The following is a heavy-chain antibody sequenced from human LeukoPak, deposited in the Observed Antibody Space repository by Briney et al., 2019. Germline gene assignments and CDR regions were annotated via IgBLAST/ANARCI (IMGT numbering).Heavy chain of an antibody. J-gene: IGHJ4*02. CDR2: ISSTSISI. Sequence: GGSLRLSCAPSGFTFSTYAMNWVRQAPGKGLEWVSSISSTSISIYFADSVNGRFTVSRDNAKNSLYLQMNSLRTEDTAVYYCARSYTVADQLDYWGQGTLVTVSS. CDR1: GFTFSTYA. V-gene: IGHV3-21*01. CDR3: ARSYTVADQLDY. D-gene: IGHD2-2*01.